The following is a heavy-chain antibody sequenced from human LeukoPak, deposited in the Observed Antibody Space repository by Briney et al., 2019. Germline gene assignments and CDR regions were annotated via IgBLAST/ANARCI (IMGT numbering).Heavy chain of an antibody. CDR2: IYHSGRT. Sequence: SETLSLTCTVSGYSISSGYYWGWIRQPPGKGLEWIGSIYHSGRTYYNPSLKSRVTISVDTSKNQFSLKLSSVTAADTAVYYCAREYYYDSSGYHDAFDIWGQGTMVTVSS. D-gene: IGHD3-22*01. CDR3: AREYYYDSSGYHDAFDI. CDR1: GYSISSGYY. V-gene: IGHV4-38-2*02. J-gene: IGHJ3*02.